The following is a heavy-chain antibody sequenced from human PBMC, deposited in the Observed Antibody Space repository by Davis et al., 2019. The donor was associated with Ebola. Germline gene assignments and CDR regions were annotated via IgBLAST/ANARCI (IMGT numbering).Heavy chain of an antibody. Sequence: GGSLRLSCAASGFTFSSNSMNWFRQSPGKGLEWVSFISSSSNYIYYADSVKGRFTVSRDNAKNALSLEMNSLRAEDTAVYYCVRDPALVVTGGGWFFGLWGRGTLVTVSS. CDR1: GFTFSSNS. D-gene: IGHD2-21*02. V-gene: IGHV3-21*01. J-gene: IGHJ2*01. CDR2: ISSSSNYI. CDR3: VRDPALVVTGGGWFFGL.